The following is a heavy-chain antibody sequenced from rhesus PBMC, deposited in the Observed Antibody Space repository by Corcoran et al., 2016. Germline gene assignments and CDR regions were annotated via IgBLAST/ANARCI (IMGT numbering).Heavy chain of an antibody. J-gene: IGHJ2*01. D-gene: IGHD2-21*01. CDR3: ARGVVNFNWYFDL. Sequence: QVQLQESGPGLVKPSETLSLTCAVSGGSVSSSNWWSWIRQPPGKGLEWIVYISGSSGSTYYNPSLKSRVTISTDPSKNQFSLKLISVTAADTAVYYCARGVVNFNWYFDLWGPGTPITISS. CDR1: GGSVSSSNW. CDR2: ISGSSGST. V-gene: IGHV4-65*01.